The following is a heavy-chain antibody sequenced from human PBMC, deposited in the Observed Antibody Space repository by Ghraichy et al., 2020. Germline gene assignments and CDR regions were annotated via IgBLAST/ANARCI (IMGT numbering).Heavy chain of an antibody. V-gene: IGHV4-4*07. D-gene: IGHD3-10*01. CDR3: ARDYYGSGVGLVWFDP. J-gene: IGHJ5*02. Sequence: SETLSLTCTVSGGSISSYYWSWIRQPAGKGLEWIGRIYTSGSTNYNPSLKSRVTMSVDTSKNQFSLKLSSVTAADTAVYYCARDYYGSGVGLVWFDPWGQGTLVTVSS. CDR1: GGSISSYY. CDR2: IYTSGST.